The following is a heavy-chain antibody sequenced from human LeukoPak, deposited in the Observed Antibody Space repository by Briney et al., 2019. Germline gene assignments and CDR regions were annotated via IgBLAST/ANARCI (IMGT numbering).Heavy chain of an antibody. D-gene: IGHD1-1*01. V-gene: IGHV4-59*01. CDR3: ARKLSASHDALDL. CDR2: NYYSGDT. J-gene: IGHJ3*01. CDR1: GGSFSNYY. Sequence: PSETLSLTCSVSGGSFSNYYWSWIRQPPGKGLEWIGDNYYSGDTDYNPSSKSRVAISEDTSKNQVSLKLSSVTAADTAVYYCARKLSASHDALDLWGQGIMVTVSS.